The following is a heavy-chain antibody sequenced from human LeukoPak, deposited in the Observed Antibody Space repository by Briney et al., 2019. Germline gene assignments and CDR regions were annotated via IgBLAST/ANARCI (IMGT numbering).Heavy chain of an antibody. V-gene: IGHV3-30-3*01. CDR3: ARGGLFVVVPAAMAGFDY. Sequence: GGSPRLSCSASGFTFSSYAMHWVRQAPGKGLEWVAVISYDGSNKYYADSVKGRFTISRDNSKNTLYLQMNSLRAEDTAVYYCARGGLFVVVPAAMAGFDYWGQGTLVTVSS. D-gene: IGHD2-2*01. CDR2: ISYDGSNK. J-gene: IGHJ4*02. CDR1: GFTFSSYA.